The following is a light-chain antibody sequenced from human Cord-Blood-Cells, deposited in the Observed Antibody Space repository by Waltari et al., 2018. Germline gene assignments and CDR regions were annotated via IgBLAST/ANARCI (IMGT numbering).Light chain of an antibody. CDR3: QVWDSSSDHWV. Sequence: SYVLTQPPSVSVAPGTTARITCGGNNIGSKSVHWYQQKPGQAPVLVVYDDSDRPSGNPEGFSGSNAGNTATLTISRVEAGDEADYYCQVWDSSSDHWVFGGGTKLTVL. CDR2: DDS. CDR1: NIGSKS. J-gene: IGLJ3*02. V-gene: IGLV3-21*03.